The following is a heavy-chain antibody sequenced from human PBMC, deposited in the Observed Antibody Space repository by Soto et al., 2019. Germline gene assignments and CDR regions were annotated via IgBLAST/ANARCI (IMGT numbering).Heavy chain of an antibody. CDR1: GDIFTSYG. J-gene: IGHJ5*02. Sequence: QVQLVQSGAEVKKPGASVKVSCKASGDIFTSYGISWVRQAPGQGLEWMGWISGYNGNTNYAQKFQGRVTMTTDTSTSTAYMELRSLRSDDTAVYYCARDQEGITMIVGGTWGQGTLVTVSS. D-gene: IGHD3-22*01. CDR2: ISGYNGNT. V-gene: IGHV1-18*01. CDR3: ARDQEGITMIVGGT.